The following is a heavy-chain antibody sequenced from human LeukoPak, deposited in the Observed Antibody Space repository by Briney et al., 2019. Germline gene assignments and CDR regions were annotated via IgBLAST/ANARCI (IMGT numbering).Heavy chain of an antibody. Sequence: SETLSLTCTVSGGSISSYYWSWIRQPPGKGLEWIGYIYYSGSTNYNPSLKSRVTISVDTSKNQFSLKLSSVTAADTAVYYCARGSAVVTRGLDYWGQGTLVTVSS. CDR3: ARGSAVVTRGLDY. CDR1: GGSISSYY. D-gene: IGHD4-23*01. CDR2: IYYSGST. V-gene: IGHV4-59*08. J-gene: IGHJ4*02.